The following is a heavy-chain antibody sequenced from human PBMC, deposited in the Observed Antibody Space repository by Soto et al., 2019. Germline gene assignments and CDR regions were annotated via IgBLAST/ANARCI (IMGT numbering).Heavy chain of an antibody. CDR2: IYYSGST. Sequence: SETLSLTCTVSGGSISSYYWSWIRQPPGKGLEWIGYIYYSGSTNYNPSLKSRVTISVDTSKNQFSLKLSSVTAADTAVYYCARQMITFGSYAFDIWGQGTMVIVSS. CDR3: ARQMITFGSYAFDI. CDR1: GGSISSYY. J-gene: IGHJ3*02. D-gene: IGHD3-16*01. V-gene: IGHV4-59*08.